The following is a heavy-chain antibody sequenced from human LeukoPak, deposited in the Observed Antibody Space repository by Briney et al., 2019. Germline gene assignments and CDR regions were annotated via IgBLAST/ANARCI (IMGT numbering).Heavy chain of an antibody. CDR2: IYYSGST. V-gene: IGHV4-59*01. CDR1: GGSISSYY. CDR3: ARDKEAVAGLFDY. Sequence: KPSETLSLTCTVSGGSISSYYWSWIRQPPGKGLEWIGYIYYSGSTNYNPSLKSRVTISVDTSKNQFSLKLSSVTAADTAVYYCARDKEAVAGLFDYWGQGTLVTVSS. J-gene: IGHJ4*02. D-gene: IGHD6-19*01.